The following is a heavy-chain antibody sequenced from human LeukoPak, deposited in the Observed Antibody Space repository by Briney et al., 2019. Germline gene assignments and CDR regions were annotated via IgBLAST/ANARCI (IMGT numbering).Heavy chain of an antibody. CDR1: GGSFSGYY. J-gene: IGHJ4*02. Sequence: PSETLSLTCAVYGGSFSGYYWSWIRQPPGKGLEWIGEINHSGSTNYNPSLKSRVTISVDTSKNQFSLKLSSVTAADTAVYYCARNRRRASYYFDYWGQGTLVTVSS. CDR2: INHSGST. V-gene: IGHV4-34*01. CDR3: ARNRRRASYYFDY.